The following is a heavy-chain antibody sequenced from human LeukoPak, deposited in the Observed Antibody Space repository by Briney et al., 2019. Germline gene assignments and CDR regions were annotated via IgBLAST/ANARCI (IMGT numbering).Heavy chain of an antibody. Sequence: GGSLRLSCAASGFTFSSYAMSWVRQAPGKGLEWVSAISGSGGSTYYADSVKGRFTISRDNAKNSLYLQMNSLRAEDTAVYYCARGLLYYGSGSYYKVGLYYFDYWGQGTLVTVSS. J-gene: IGHJ4*02. D-gene: IGHD3-10*01. CDR2: ISGSGGST. CDR1: GFTFSSYA. CDR3: ARGLLYYGSGSYYKVGLYYFDY. V-gene: IGHV3-23*01.